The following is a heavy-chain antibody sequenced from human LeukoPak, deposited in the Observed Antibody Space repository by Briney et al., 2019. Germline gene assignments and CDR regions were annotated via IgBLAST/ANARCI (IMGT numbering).Heavy chain of an antibody. CDR3: ARDGRNYYGSGSSAFDI. V-gene: IGHV4-4*02. J-gene: IGHJ3*02. CDR1: GGSISSSNW. Sequence: SGTLSLTCAVSGGSISSSNWWSWVRQPPGKGPEWIGEIYHSGSTNYNPSLKSRVTISVDKSKNQFSLKLSSVTAADTAVYYCARDGRNYYGSGSSAFDIWGQGTMVTVSS. D-gene: IGHD3-10*01. CDR2: IYHSGST.